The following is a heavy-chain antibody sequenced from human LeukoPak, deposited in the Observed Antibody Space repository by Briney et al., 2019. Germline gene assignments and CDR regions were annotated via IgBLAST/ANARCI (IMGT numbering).Heavy chain of an antibody. D-gene: IGHD6-6*01. CDR3: ARGLSGYSSSLGY. Sequence: GGSLRLSCAASGFTFSTYSMNWVRQAPGQGLEWVSSISSISGYIWYADSVKGRFTISRDNAKNSLYLQMNSLRAEDTAVYYCARGLSGYSSSLGYWGQGTLVTVSS. J-gene: IGHJ4*02. CDR2: ISSISGYI. CDR1: GFTFSTYS. V-gene: IGHV3-21*01.